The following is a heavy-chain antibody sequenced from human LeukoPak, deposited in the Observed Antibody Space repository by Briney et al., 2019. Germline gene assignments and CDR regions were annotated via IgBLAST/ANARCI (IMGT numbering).Heavy chain of an antibody. J-gene: IGHJ3*02. Sequence: SETLSLTCSVSGDSISSDYWSWIRQLAGKGLEWIGRIYTTGSTNYNPSLKSRVTMSVDMSKNQFSLKLSSVTAADTAVYYCARDPPYSSSWYGAFDIWGQGTMVTVSS. V-gene: IGHV4-4*07. D-gene: IGHD6-13*01. CDR3: ARDPPYSSSWYGAFDI. CDR2: IYTTGST. CDR1: GDSISSDY.